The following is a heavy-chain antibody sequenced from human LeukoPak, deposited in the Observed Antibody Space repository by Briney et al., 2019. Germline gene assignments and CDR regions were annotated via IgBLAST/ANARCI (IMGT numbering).Heavy chain of an antibody. Sequence: ASVKVSCKVSGYTLTELSMHWVRQAPGKGLEWMGGFDPEDGETIYAQKFQGRVTMTEDTSTDTTYMELSSLRSEDTAVYYCAKRVASSSAEMDYWGQGTLVTVSS. V-gene: IGHV1-24*01. CDR1: GYTLTELS. CDR3: AKRVASSSAEMDY. CDR2: FDPEDGET. D-gene: IGHD6-6*01. J-gene: IGHJ4*02.